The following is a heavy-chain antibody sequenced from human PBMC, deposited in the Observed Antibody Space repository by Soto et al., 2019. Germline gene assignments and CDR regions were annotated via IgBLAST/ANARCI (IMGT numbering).Heavy chain of an antibody. CDR2: IYYSGCT. V-gene: IGHV4-39*01. J-gene: IGHJ3*02. CDR3: SRHVSMISFLGVNVQISYSTVAMDI. CDR1: CGSFSSSSYY. D-gene: IGHD3-16*02. Sequence: SETLSLTCTVSCGSFSSSSYYWGWIRQPPGKGMEWIGIIYYSGCTYYNLSLKRRFTIFVDTSKIRFSLKLSSVSAANSAVFYCSRHVSMISFLGVNVQISYSTVAMDIWGHGTKVTVS.